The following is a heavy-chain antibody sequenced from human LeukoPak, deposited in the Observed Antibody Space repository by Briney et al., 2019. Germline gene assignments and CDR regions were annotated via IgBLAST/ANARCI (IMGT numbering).Heavy chain of an antibody. Sequence: PGGSLRLSCAASGFTFTNYMMHWVRQAPGKGLEWVAFIRYDGSNKYYGDSVKGRFTISRDNSKNTLYLQMNSLRADDTAVYSCAKVRESYYDSSAFDSWGQGTLVTVSS. J-gene: IGHJ4*02. CDR2: IRYDGSNK. V-gene: IGHV3-30*02. D-gene: IGHD3-22*01. CDR3: AKVRESYYDSSAFDS. CDR1: GFTFTNYM.